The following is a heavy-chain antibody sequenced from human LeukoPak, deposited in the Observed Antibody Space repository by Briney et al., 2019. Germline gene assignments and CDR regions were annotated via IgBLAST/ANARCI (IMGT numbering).Heavy chain of an antibody. J-gene: IGHJ6*03. V-gene: IGHV1-46*01. CDR1: GYTFTSYY. CDR3: ARAEFGGHYGDYYYYYMDV. CDR2: INPSGGST. D-gene: IGHD4/OR15-4a*01. Sequence: ASVKVSCKASGYTFTSYYIHWVRQAPGQGLEWMGLINPSGGSTNYAQKFQGRVTITADESTSTAYMELSSLRSEDTAVYYCARAEFGGHYGDYYYYYMDVWGKGTTVTISS.